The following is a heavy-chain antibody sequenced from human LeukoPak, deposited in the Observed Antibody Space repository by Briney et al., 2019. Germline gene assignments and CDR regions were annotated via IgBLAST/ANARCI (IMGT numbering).Heavy chain of an antibody. CDR3: AKEDQQLAGNLDY. J-gene: IGHJ4*02. CDR1: GFTLSNTY. CDR2: IYSGGST. D-gene: IGHD6-13*01. Sequence: GGSLRLSCAASGFTLSNTYMSWVRHAPGKGLEWVSVIYSGGSTYYADSVKGRFTISRDNSKNTLYLQMNSLRTEDAAVYYCAKEDQQLAGNLDYWGQGTLVTVSS. V-gene: IGHV3-53*01.